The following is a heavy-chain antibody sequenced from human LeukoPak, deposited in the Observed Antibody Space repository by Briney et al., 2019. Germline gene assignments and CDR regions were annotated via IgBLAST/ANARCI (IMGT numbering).Heavy chain of an antibody. D-gene: IGHD3-22*01. CDR3: ARRFNYYDSSGYYEGFYFDY. CDR2: ISAY. J-gene: IGHJ4*02. CDR1: GYTFTSYG. Sequence: ASVKVSCKASGYTFTSYGISWVRQAPGQRLEWMGWISAYAQKFQGRVTMTTDTSTSTAYMELRSLRSDDTAVYYRARRFNYYDSSGYYEGFYFDYWGQGTLVTVSS. V-gene: IGHV1-18*01.